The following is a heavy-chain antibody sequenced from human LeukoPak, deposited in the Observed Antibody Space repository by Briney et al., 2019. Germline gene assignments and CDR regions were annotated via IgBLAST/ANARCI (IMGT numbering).Heavy chain of an antibody. CDR3: ARVLRKRYWGFCDY. CDR2: IYYSGST. V-gene: IGHV4-39*01. J-gene: IGHJ4*02. Sequence: PSETLSLTCTVSGGSISSSSYYWGWIRQPPGKGLEWIGSIYYSGSTYYNPSLKSRVTISVDTSKNQFSLKLSSVTAADTAVYYCARVLRKRYWGFCDYWGQGTLVTVSS. CDR1: GGSISSSSYY. D-gene: IGHD7-27*01.